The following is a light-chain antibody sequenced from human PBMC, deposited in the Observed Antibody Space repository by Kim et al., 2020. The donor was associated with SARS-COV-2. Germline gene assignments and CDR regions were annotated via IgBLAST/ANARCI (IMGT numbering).Light chain of an antibody. Sequence: QSVLTQPASVSGSPGQSITISCTGTSSDVGGYNYVSWYQQHPGKAPKLMIYDVSNRPSGVSNRFSGSKSGNTASLTISGLQAVDEADYYCSSYTSSSTVFGGGTQLTVL. CDR2: DVS. V-gene: IGLV2-14*03. CDR3: SSYTSSSTV. CDR1: SSDVGGYNY. J-gene: IGLJ3*02.